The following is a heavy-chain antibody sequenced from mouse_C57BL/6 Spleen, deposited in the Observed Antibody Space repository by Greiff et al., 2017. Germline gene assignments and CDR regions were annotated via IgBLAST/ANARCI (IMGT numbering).Heavy chain of an antibody. CDR3: TRRGTGTLFDY. CDR2: IDPETGGT. CDR1: GYTFTDYE. D-gene: IGHD4-1*01. J-gene: IGHJ2*01. V-gene: IGHV1-15*01. Sequence: QVHVKQSGAELVRPGASVTLSCKASGYTFTDYEMHWVKQTPVHGLEWIGAIDPETGGTAYNQKFKGKAILTADKSSSTAYMELRSLTSEDSAVYYCTRRGTGTLFDYWGQGTTLTVSS.